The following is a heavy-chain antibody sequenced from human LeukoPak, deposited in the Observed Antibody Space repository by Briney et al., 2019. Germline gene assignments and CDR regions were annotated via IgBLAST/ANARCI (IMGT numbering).Heavy chain of an antibody. V-gene: IGHV3-23*01. CDR3: AKGWMVHYYFDS. Sequence: GGSLRLSCAASGFVFTNHAMGWVRQAPGKGLEFVSAISGSGARTYYADSLKGRLTISRDNSMNTVHLQINSLRADDTAVYYCAKGWMVHYYFDSWGQGALVTVSS. J-gene: IGHJ4*02. CDR1: GFVFTNHA. CDR2: ISGSGART. D-gene: IGHD2-2*03.